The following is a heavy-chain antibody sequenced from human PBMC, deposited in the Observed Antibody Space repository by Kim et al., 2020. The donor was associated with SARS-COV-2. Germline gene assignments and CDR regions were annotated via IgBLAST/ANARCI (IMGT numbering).Heavy chain of an antibody. CDR1: GFSLSTSGVG. D-gene: IGHD2-21*02. Sequence: SGPTLVNPTQTLTLTCTFSGFSLSTSGVGVGWIRQPPGKALEWLALIYWDDDKRYSPSLKSRLTITKDTSKNQVVLTMTNMDPVDTATYYCAHRGPPSLRVVTAIRAQYFQHWGQGTLVTVSS. CDR2: IYWDDDK. CDR3: AHRGPPSLRVVTAIRAQYFQH. V-gene: IGHV2-5*02. J-gene: IGHJ1*01.